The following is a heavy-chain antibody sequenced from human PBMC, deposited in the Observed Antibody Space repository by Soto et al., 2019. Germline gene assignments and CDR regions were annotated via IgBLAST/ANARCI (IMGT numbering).Heavy chain of an antibody. CDR2: IRQDGGQK. V-gene: IGHV3-7*01. CDR3: ARAQWEFLPAYDY. CDR1: GFTFSNYW. D-gene: IGHD1-26*01. J-gene: IGHJ4*02. Sequence: EVQLVESGGGLVQPGGSLRLSCVASGFTFSNYWMSWVRQAPGKGLEWVANIRQDGGQKYYVDSVKGRFTISRDSDKNSLYLQMNSLRAEDTAVYDCARAQWEFLPAYDYWGQGTLVTVSS.